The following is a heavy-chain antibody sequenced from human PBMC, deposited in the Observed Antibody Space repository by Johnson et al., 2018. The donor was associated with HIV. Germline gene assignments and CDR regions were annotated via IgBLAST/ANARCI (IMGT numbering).Heavy chain of an antibody. V-gene: IGHV3-9*01. CDR3: AKAIWGGGNLGMGAFDI. CDR2: ISWNSGSI. J-gene: IGHJ3*02. D-gene: IGHD4-23*01. CDR1: GFTFDDYA. Sequence: VQLVESGGGVVRPGGSLRLSCTASGFTFDDYAMHWVRQVPGEGLECVSGISWNSGSIGYADSVKGRVTISRDNAKNSLYLQMNSLRVEDTALYYCAKAIWGGGNLGMGAFDIWGQGTMVTVSS.